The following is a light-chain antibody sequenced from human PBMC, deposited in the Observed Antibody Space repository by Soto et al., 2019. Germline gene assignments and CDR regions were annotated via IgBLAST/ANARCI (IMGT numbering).Light chain of an antibody. CDR2: GAS. CDR3: QQYGSSPFT. CDR1: QSVSSSY. Sequence: PGTLSMSPGERATLSCRASQSVSSSYSAWYQQKPGQAPRLLIYGASRRATGIPDRFSGSGSGTDFTLTISRLEPEDFAVYYCQQYGSSPFTFGPGTKVDI. V-gene: IGKV3-20*01. J-gene: IGKJ3*01.